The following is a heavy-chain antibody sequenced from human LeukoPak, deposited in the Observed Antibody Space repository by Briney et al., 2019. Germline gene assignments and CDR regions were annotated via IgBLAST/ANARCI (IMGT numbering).Heavy chain of an antibody. CDR3: AKDARRSDGWYFFDH. Sequence: GGSLRLSCAASGFAFSSQAMGWVRQAPGKGLEWVSVISDSGDTTYYADSVKGRFTISRDNSKNTLYLQMNSLRAEDTAIYYCAKDARRSDGWYFFDHWGQGALVTVSS. CDR2: ISDSGDTT. CDR1: GFAFSSQA. J-gene: IGHJ4*02. V-gene: IGHV3-23*01. D-gene: IGHD6-19*01.